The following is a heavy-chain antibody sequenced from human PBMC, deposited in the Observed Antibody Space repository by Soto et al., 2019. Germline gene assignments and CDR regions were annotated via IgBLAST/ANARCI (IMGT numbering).Heavy chain of an antibody. D-gene: IGHD2-2*01. V-gene: IGHV4-31*03. CDR1: GGSISSGGYY. CDR3: ARVVRDIVVVPAADYYFDY. CDR2: IYYSGST. Sequence: TLSLTCTVSGGSISSGGYYWSWIRQHPGKGLEWIGYIYYSGSTYYNPSLKSRVTISVDTSKNQFSLKLSSVTAADTAVYYCARVVRDIVVVPAADYYFDYWGQGTLVTVSS. J-gene: IGHJ4*02.